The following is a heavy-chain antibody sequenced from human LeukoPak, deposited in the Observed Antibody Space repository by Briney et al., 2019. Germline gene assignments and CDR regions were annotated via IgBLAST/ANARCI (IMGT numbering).Heavy chain of an antibody. Sequence: PGGSLRLSCAASGFTFSTSWMHWVRQVPGKGLVWVSRINSDGRSTDYADSVKGRFTISRDNTKNTLYLQMNSLRVEDTAVYYCARVYSSSWYFDYWGQGTLVTVSS. CDR1: GFTFSTSW. J-gene: IGHJ4*02. CDR2: INSDGRST. CDR3: ARVYSSSWYFDY. V-gene: IGHV3-74*01. D-gene: IGHD6-13*01.